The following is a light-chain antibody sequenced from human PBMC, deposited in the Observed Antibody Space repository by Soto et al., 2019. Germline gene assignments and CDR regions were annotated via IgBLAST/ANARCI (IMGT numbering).Light chain of an antibody. Sequence: QSALTQPASVSGSPGQPITISCTGTSSDVGGYNYVSWYQQQAGKAPKLIIHEVSNRPSGVSNRFSGSKSGNTASLTISGLQAEDEADYYCDSYTSSRAYVFGIGTQLTVL. J-gene: IGLJ1*01. V-gene: IGLV2-14*01. CDR2: EVS. CDR1: SSDVGGYNY. CDR3: DSYTSSRAYV.